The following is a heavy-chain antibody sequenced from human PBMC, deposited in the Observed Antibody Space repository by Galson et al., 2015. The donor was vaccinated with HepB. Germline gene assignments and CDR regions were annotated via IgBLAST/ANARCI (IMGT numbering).Heavy chain of an antibody. Sequence: SVKASCKASGYTFSAYYMHWVRQAPGQGLEWMGWINPNSGGTNYAQKFQGRVTMTRDTSISTAYMELRRLKSDDTAVYYCARGGYYYDTTGYPGDYWGQGTLVTVSS. V-gene: IGHV1-2*02. CDR2: INPNSGGT. CDR1: GYTFSAYY. CDR3: ARGGYYYDTTGYPGDY. J-gene: IGHJ4*02. D-gene: IGHD3-22*01.